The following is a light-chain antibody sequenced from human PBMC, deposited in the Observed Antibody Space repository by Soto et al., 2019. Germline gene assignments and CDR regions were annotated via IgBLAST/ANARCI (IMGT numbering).Light chain of an antibody. CDR1: QSVSSSY. Sequence: EIVLTQSPGTLSLSPGERATLSCRASQSVSSSYLAWYQQKPGQAPRLLIYGASSRATGIPDRFSGSGSGTDFTLTISRLEPEDFAVYYCQQYGSSLWLFGQGTKLEIK. J-gene: IGKJ2*01. CDR2: GAS. V-gene: IGKV3-20*01. CDR3: QQYGSSLWL.